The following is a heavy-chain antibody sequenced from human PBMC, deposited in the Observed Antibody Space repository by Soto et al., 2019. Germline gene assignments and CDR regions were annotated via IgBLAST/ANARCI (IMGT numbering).Heavy chain of an antibody. CDR2: IYPDDSDT. Sequence: GESLKISCKGSGYSFPKYYIGWVRQMPGKDLEWMAIIYPDDSDTRYSPSFQGQVTISADKSISTAYLQWSSLKASDTAMYYCVIMGFSGDVYHASSYYDMDAWGQGTTVTVSS. CDR1: GYSFPKYY. CDR3: VIMGFSGDVYHASSYYDMDA. D-gene: IGHD2-21*01. V-gene: IGHV5-51*01. J-gene: IGHJ6*02.